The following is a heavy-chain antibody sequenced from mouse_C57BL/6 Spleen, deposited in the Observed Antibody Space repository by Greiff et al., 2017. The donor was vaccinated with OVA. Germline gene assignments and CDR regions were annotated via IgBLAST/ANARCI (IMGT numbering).Heavy chain of an antibody. Sequence: QVQLQQPGAELVRPGSSVKLSCKASGYTFTSYWMHWVKQRPIQGLEWIGNIDPSDSETHCNQKFKDKATLTVDKSSSTAYMQLSSLTSEDSAVYYCAIDYDWFAYWGQGTLVTVSA. CDR2: IDPSDSET. V-gene: IGHV1-52*01. CDR3: AIDYDWFAY. J-gene: IGHJ3*01. CDR1: GYTFTSYW. D-gene: IGHD2-4*01.